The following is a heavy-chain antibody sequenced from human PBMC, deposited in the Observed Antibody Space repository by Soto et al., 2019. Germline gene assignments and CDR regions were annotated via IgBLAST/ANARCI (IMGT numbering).Heavy chain of an antibody. J-gene: IGHJ3*02. CDR2: INHSGST. V-gene: IGHV4-34*01. D-gene: IGHD3-10*01. Sequence: QVQLQQWGAGLLKPSETLSLTCAVYGGSFSGYYWSWIRQPPGKGLEWIGEINHSGSTNYNPSLKSRVTISVDTSKNQFSLKLSSVTAADTAVYYCARGRHHYYGSGSPRSFDIWGQGTMVTVSS. CDR1: GGSFSGYY. CDR3: ARGRHHYYGSGSPRSFDI.